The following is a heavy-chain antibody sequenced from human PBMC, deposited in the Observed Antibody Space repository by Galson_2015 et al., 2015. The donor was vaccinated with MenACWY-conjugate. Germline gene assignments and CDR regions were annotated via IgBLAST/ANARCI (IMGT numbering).Heavy chain of an antibody. J-gene: IGHJ4*02. V-gene: IGHV3-23*01. CDR3: AKVTRYRSHETCCSDY. D-gene: IGHD2-2*01. Sequence: SLRLSCAASGFTFSSFAMSWVRQAPGKGLEWVSALSDSGGYIHYADSVTGRFTISRDNAKNTLYLQMNSLRAEDTAVYYCAKVTRYRSHETCCSDYWGQATLVTVSA. CDR1: GFTFSSFA. CDR2: LSDSGGYI.